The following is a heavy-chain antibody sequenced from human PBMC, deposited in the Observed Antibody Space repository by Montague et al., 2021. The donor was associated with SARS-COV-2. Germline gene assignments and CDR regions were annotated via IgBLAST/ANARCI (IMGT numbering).Heavy chain of an antibody. J-gene: IGHJ5*02. CDR3: ARGGIRLGFGTLEGFDP. CDR1: GDSISSSSYY. Sequence: SETLSLTCTVSGDSISSSSYYWAWIRQPPGKGLEWIGSIYYTGSTYYNPSLKSRVTISVDTSKNQFSLRLSSVTAADTAIYYCARGGIRLGFGTLEGFDPWGQGTMVTVSS. CDR2: IYYTGST. D-gene: IGHD3-10*01. V-gene: IGHV4-39*07.